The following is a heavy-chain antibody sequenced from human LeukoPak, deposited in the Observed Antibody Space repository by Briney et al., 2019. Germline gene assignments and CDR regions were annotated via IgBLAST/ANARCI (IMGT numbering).Heavy chain of an antibody. CDR3: AREGYCSSTSCYTLKH. J-gene: IGHJ1*01. CDR2: IIPIFGTA. CDR1: GGTFSSYA. Sequence: PVKVSCKASGGTFSSYAIRWVRQAPGQGLEWMGGIIPIFGTANYAQKFQGRVTITADESTSTAYMELSSLRSEDTAVYYCAREGYCSSTSCYTLKHWGQGTLVTVSS. D-gene: IGHD2-2*02. V-gene: IGHV1-69*13.